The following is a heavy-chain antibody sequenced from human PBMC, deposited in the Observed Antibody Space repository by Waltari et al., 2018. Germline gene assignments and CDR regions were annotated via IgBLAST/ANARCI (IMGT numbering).Heavy chain of an antibody. CDR3: ARTETTVTTMAVYDGGVFDY. Sequence: QVQLQGSGPGLGKPPQTLSRTCTVSGGFIRRGVYDLLWLLKPTGTGLEWIGYIYYSGSTYYNPSLKSRVTISVDTSKNQFSLKLSSVTAADTAVYYCARTETTVTTMAVYDGGVFDYWGQGTLVTVSS. J-gene: IGHJ4*02. D-gene: IGHD4-17*01. CDR1: GGFIRRGVYD. V-gene: IGHV4-30-4*01. CDR2: IYYSGST.